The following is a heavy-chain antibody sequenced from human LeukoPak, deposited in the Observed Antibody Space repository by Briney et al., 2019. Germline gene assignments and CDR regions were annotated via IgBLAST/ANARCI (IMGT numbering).Heavy chain of an antibody. CDR1: GFTFSSYW. CDR3: AKGSYCSSTSCYTDYYYYMDV. D-gene: IGHD2-2*01. Sequence: GRSLRLSCAASGFTFSSYWMSWVRQAPGKGLEWVSTITGSGGDTNFADSVKGRLTISRDNSKNKLYLQLNSLRAEDTAVSYCAKGSYCSSTSCYTDYYYYMDVWGKGTTVTVSS. CDR2: ITGSGGDT. J-gene: IGHJ6*03. V-gene: IGHV3-23*01.